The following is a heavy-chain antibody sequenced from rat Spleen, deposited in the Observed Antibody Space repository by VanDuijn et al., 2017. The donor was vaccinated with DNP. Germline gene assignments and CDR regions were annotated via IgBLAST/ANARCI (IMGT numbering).Heavy chain of an antibody. CDR1: GFTFNNYD. CDR3: ARYDGSYYYGGYFDF. J-gene: IGHJ1*01. V-gene: IGHV5-7*01. CDR2: ISYDGSST. D-gene: IGHD1-12*02. Sequence: EVQLVESGGGLVHPGGSLTLSCAASGFTFNNYDMAWVRQAPKKGLEWVATISYDGSSTYYRDSVKGRFTISRDNAKSTLYLQRDSLRSEDTATYYCARYDGSYYYGGYFDFWGPGTMVTVSS.